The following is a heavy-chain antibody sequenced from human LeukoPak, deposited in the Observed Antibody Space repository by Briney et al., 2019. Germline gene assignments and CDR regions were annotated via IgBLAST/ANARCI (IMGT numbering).Heavy chain of an antibody. Sequence: ASVKVSCKASGYTFTGYYMHWVRQAPGQGLEWMGWFNPDSGGTNYAQNFQGRVTMTRDTSISTAYMELSSLRSDDTAVYYCARGSTIFGVVNYMDVWGKGTTVTVSS. CDR2: FNPDSGGT. J-gene: IGHJ6*03. D-gene: IGHD3-3*01. CDR3: ARGSTIFGVVNYMDV. V-gene: IGHV1-2*02. CDR1: GYTFTGYY.